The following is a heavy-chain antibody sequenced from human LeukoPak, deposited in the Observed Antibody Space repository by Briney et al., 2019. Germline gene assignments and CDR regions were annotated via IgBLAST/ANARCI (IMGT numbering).Heavy chain of an antibody. CDR2: IFHSGST. CDR1: GFIFNNYA. Sequence: AGRSLRLSCAASGFIFNNYAMHWVRLSPGKGMEWIGEIFHSGSTHYNPSLKSRVTISVDTSKNQFSLILTSVTDADTAVYYCATSSGWYRYDSWGQGTLVTVSS. J-gene: IGHJ4*02. CDR3: ATSSGWYRYDS. V-gene: IGHV4-4*02. D-gene: IGHD6-19*01.